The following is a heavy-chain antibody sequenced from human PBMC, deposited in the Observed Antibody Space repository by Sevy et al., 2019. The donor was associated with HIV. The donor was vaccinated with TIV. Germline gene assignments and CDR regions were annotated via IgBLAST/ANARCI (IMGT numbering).Heavy chain of an antibody. CDR3: ARLFYGSADY. D-gene: IGHD3-10*01. J-gene: IGHJ4*02. V-gene: IGHV3-7*01. Sequence: GGSLRLSCAASGGTFSSYWRIGVRQARGKGLEWLATINLDGSETFYVDSVKGRFTISRHNPRKSVYLQMTSLSAEDTAVYYCARLFYGSADYWGQGTLVTVSS. CDR1: GGTFSSYW. CDR2: INLDGSET.